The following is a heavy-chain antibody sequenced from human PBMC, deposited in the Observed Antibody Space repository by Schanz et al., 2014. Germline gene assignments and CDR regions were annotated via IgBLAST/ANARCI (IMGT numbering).Heavy chain of an antibody. CDR2: ISAYNGNT. J-gene: IGHJ6*03. V-gene: IGHV1-18*01. Sequence: QVQLVQSGAEVKKPGASVKVSCKASGYTFSSYGITWVRQAPGQGLEWMGWISAYNGNTNYAQKLQGRVTMTTDTSTGTAYMELRSLRSDDTAVYYCARDHVATTDYDYFFYYLDVWATGITXIVSS. D-gene: IGHD1-1*01. CDR3: ARDHVATTDYDYFFYYLDV. CDR1: GYTFSSYG.